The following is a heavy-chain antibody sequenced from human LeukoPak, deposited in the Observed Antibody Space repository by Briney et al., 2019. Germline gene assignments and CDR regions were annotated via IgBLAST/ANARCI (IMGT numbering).Heavy chain of an antibody. J-gene: IGHJ4*02. CDR1: GGSISSSSYY. D-gene: IGHD6-13*01. CDR3: ARGSSWYEVRFDY. CDR2: IYYSGST. V-gene: IGHV4-39*06. Sequence: SETLSLTCTVSGGSISSSSYYWGWIRQPPGKGLEWIGSIYYSGSTYYNPSLKSRVTISVDTSKNQFPLKLSSVTAADTAVYYCARGSSWYEVRFDYWGQGTLVTVSS.